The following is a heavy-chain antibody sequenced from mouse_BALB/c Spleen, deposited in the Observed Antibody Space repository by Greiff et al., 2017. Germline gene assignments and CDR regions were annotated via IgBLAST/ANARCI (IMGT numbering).Heavy chain of an antibody. Sequence: EVHLVESGGGLVKPGGSLKLSCAASGFTFSDYYMYWVRQTPEKRLEWVATISDGGSYTYYPDSVKGRFTISRDNAKNNLYLQMSSLKSEDTAMYYCARTGNYEYYYAMDYWGQGTSVTVSS. D-gene: IGHD2-1*01. J-gene: IGHJ4*01. V-gene: IGHV5-4*02. CDR3: ARTGNYEYYYAMDY. CDR2: ISDGGSYT. CDR1: GFTFSDYY.